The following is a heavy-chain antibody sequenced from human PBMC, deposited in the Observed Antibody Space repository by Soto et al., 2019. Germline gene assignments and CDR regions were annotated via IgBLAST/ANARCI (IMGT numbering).Heavy chain of an antibody. CDR3: ARASYDSSGYYRDPFDI. D-gene: IGHD3-22*01. Sequence: GASVKVSCTASGGTFSSYAISWVRPAPGQGLEWMRGIIPIFGKANYAQKFQGRVTISADESTSTAYMELSSLRSEDTAVYYCARASYDSSGYYRDPFDIWGQGTMVTVSS. CDR2: IIPIFGKA. V-gene: IGHV1-69*13. CDR1: GGTFSSYA. J-gene: IGHJ3*02.